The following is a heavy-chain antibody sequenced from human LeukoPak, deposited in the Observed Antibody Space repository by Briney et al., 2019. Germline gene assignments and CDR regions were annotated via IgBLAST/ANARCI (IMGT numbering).Heavy chain of an antibody. V-gene: IGHV1-2*02. CDR3: ARVTNVGVRDYWFDY. J-gene: IGHJ4*02. CDR2: INPNSGGT. D-gene: IGHD1-26*01. Sequence: ASVKVSCKASGYTFTGYYMHWVRQAPGQGLEWMGWINPNSGGTNYAQKLQGRVTMTTDTSTSTAYMELRSLRSDDTAVYYCARVTNVGVRDYWFDYWGQGTLVTVSS. CDR1: GYTFTGYY.